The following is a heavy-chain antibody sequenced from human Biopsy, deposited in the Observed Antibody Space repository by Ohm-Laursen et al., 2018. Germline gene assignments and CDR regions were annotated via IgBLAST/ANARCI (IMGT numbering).Heavy chain of an antibody. CDR3: ARGNYRSWNYFDN. D-gene: IGHD6-19*01. J-gene: IGHJ4*02. CDR2: INPDSGVT. Sequence: GASVKVSCKASGYTFSGYYMHWVRQAPGPGLEWMGWINPDSGVTNYAQKFQGRVTMTRDMTISTAYMELSRLGSDDTAVYYSARGNYRSWNYFDNWGQGSLVTVSS. V-gene: IGHV1-2*02. CDR1: GYTFSGYY.